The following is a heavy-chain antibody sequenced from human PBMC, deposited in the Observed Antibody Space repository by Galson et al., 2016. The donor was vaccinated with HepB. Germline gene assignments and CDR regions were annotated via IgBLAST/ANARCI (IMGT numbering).Heavy chain of an antibody. D-gene: IGHD3-10*01. CDR3: ARMTPFYGSGSPPEICYGMDV. V-gene: IGHV2-70*04. Sequence: PALVKPTQTLTLTCSFSGFSLDTSGLRVTWIRQPPGKALEWLARIGWDSIKYFNPSLETRLTISKDTSKNKVVLTMTNMDPMDTATYYCARMTPFYGSGSPPEICYGMDVWGQGTTVTVSS. J-gene: IGHJ6*02. CDR2: IGWDSIK. CDR1: GFSLDTSGLR.